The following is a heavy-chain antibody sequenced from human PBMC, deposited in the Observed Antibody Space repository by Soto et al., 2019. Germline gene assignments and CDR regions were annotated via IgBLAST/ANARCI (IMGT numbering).Heavy chain of an antibody. CDR3: ARANRYFGSFDS. D-gene: IGHD1-1*01. V-gene: IGHV3-53*01. CDR1: GFNVSNNY. J-gene: IGHJ4*02. Sequence: GGSLRLSCAASGFNVSNNYMTWLRQAPGKGLEWVSVIYTGGSTYYAASVKGRSSISRDSSKNMVFLHMNSLRVEDTAVYYCARANRYFGSFDSWGQGTLVTVSS. CDR2: IYTGGST.